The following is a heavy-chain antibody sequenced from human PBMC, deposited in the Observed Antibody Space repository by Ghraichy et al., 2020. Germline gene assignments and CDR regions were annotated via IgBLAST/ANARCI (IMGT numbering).Heavy chain of an antibody. J-gene: IGHJ4*02. CDR1: GDSVSSNSAA. Sequence: QTLSLTCAISGDSVSSNSAAWNWIRQSPSRGLQWLGRTYYRSKWYNDYAVSVKSRITVNPDTSKNQFSLQLNSVTPEDTAVYYCARENYYYDSSGYNPNFDYWGQGTPVTVSS. V-gene: IGHV6-1*01. CDR3: ARENYYYDSSGYNPNFDY. D-gene: IGHD3-22*01. CDR2: TYYRSKWYN.